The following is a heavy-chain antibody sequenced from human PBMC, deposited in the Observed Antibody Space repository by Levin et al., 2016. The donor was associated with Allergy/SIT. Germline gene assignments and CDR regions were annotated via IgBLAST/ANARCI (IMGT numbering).Heavy chain of an antibody. V-gene: IGHV4-31*03. Sequence: SETLSLTCTVSGGSISSGGYYWSWIRQHPGKGLEWIGYIYYSGSTYYNPSLKSRVTISVDTSKNQFSLKLSSVTAADTAVYYCARSPTPASYYGMDVWGQGTTVTVSS. D-gene: IGHD2-2*01. CDR2: IYYSGST. CDR1: GGSISSGGYY. CDR3: ARSPTPASYYGMDV. J-gene: IGHJ6*02.